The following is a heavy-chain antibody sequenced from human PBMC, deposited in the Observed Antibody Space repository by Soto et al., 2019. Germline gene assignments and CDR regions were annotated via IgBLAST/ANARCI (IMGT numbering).Heavy chain of an antibody. CDR2: IYHSGST. CDR1: GGSISSGGYS. V-gene: IGHV4-30-2*01. CDR3: ARGSRGAVTFSWYFDL. J-gene: IGHJ2*01. D-gene: IGHD4-17*01. Sequence: QLQLQESGSGLVKPSQTLSLTCAVSGGSISSGGYSWSWIRQPPGKGLEWIGYIYHSGSTYYNPDLKSRVTISVDRSKTPFSLKLSSVTAADTAVYYCARGSRGAVTFSWYFDLWGRGTLVTVSS.